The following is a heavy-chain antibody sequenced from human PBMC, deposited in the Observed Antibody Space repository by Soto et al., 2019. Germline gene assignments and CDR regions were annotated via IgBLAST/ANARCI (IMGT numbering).Heavy chain of an antibody. V-gene: IGHV3-23*01. CDR3: AKYGSWSYYFPSYYYYGMAV. D-gene: IGHD3-10*01. CDR1: GFTFSSYA. J-gene: IGHJ6*02. Sequence: GGSLRLSCAASGFTFSSYAMSWVRQAPGKGLEWVSAISGSGGSTYYADSVKGRFTISRDNSKNTLYLQMNSLRAEDTAVYYCAKYGSWSYYFPSYYYYGMAVWGQGTTDTVSS. CDR2: ISGSGGST.